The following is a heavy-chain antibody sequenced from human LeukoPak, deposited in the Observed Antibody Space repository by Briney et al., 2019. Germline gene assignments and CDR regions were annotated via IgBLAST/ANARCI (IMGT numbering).Heavy chain of an antibody. CDR2: IYSGGST. J-gene: IGHJ4*02. CDR1: GFTVSSNY. CDR3: ARDQYGDYSVDY. D-gene: IGHD4-17*01. Sequence: GGSLRLSCAASGFTVSSNYMSWVRPAPGKGLEWVSVIYSGGSTYYADSVKGRFTISRDDSKNTLYLQMNSLRAEDTAVYYCARDQYGDYSVDYWGQGTLVTVSS. V-gene: IGHV3-53*01.